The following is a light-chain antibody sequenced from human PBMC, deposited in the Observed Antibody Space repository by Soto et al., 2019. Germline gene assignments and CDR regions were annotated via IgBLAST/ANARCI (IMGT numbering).Light chain of an antibody. Sequence: IVLEESRATSSFSKGDRDTLSFRASQSVSSYLAWYQQKPGQAPRLLIYDASNRATGIPARFSGSGSGTDFTLTICSLEPEEFAVYYCQQRSNWPPITFGQGTRLEIK. V-gene: IGKV3-11*01. J-gene: IGKJ5*01. CDR1: QSVSSY. CDR2: DAS. CDR3: QQRSNWPPIT.